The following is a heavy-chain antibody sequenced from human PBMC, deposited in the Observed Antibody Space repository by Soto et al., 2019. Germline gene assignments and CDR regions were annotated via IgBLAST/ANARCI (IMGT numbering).Heavy chain of an antibody. CDR3: ARSGRFDINWFDP. CDR2: ISAYNGNT. D-gene: IGHD3-10*01. Sequence: VRQAPGQGLEWMGWISAYNGNTNYAQKLQGRVTMTTDTSTSTAYMELRSLRSDDTAVYYCARSGRFDINWFDPWGQGTLVTVSS. J-gene: IGHJ5*02. V-gene: IGHV1-18*01.